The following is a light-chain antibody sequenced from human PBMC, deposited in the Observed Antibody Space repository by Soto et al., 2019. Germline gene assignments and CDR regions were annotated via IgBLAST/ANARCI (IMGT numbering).Light chain of an antibody. Sequence: EIVLTQSPGTLSLSPGERATLSCRASQSLSNNIYLAWYQQQPGQAPRXRIYGASSRATGIPDRFSGSGSGTDFTLTISRMEPEDFAVYYCQQYGSSWTFGQGTKVDIK. J-gene: IGKJ1*01. CDR3: QQYGSSWT. V-gene: IGKV3-20*01. CDR1: QSLSNNIY. CDR2: GAS.